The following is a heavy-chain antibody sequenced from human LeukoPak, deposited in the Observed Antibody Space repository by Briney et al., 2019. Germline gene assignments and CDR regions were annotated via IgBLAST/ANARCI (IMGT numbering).Heavy chain of an antibody. Sequence: SETLSLTCTVSGGSISSGGYYWSWIRQHPGKGLEWIGYIYYSGSTYYNPSLKSRVTISVDTSKNQFSLKLSSVTAADTAVYYCARDEGSSSSPFDYWGQGTLVTVSS. V-gene: IGHV4-31*03. D-gene: IGHD6-6*01. CDR1: GGSISSGGYY. CDR2: IYYSGST. J-gene: IGHJ4*02. CDR3: ARDEGSSSSPFDY.